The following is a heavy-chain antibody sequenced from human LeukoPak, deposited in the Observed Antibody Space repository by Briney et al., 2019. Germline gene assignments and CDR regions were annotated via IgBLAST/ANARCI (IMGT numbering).Heavy chain of an antibody. J-gene: IGHJ3*01. D-gene: IGHD6-19*01. CDR3: YNVGIAVWGASDL. CDR2: IHYSATT. CDR1: GGSINSHY. V-gene: IGHV4-59*11. Sequence: AETLSLTCTVSGGSINSHYWSWVRQPPGQGLEWIGYIHYSATTNLSSESRVSIFVITSNTQVSPTLRSVTAAETAVYYFYNVGIAVWGASDLWGQGTMVTVCS.